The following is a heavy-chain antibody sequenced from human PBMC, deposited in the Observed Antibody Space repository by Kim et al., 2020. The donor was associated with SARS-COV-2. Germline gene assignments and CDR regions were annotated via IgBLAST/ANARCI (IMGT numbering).Heavy chain of an antibody. CDR3: ARLRGLLGTFYI. D-gene: IGHD3-10*01. CDR1: GFIFKNYA. Sequence: GGSLRLSCAASGFIFKNYAMHWVRQAPGKGLEWVTVISYDGREIDYTDSVRGRFAISRDNSKNTLYLQMNNLKSEDTATYYCARLRGLLGTFYIWGQGT. J-gene: IGHJ3*02. CDR2: ISYDGREI. V-gene: IGHV3-30*09.